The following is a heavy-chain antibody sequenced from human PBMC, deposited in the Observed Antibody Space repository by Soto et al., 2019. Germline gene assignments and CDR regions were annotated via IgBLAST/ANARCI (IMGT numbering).Heavy chain of an antibody. J-gene: IGHJ6*03. CDR2: IYYSGST. CDR1: GGSISSYY. Sequence: SETLSLTCTVSGGSISSYYWSWIRQPPGKGLEWIGYIYYSGSTNYNPSLKSRVTISVDTSKNQFSLKLSSVTAADTAVYYCARVSPLVPFVDYGDYRFFYYYYMDVWGKGTTVTVSS. CDR3: ARVSPLVPFVDYGDYRFFYYYYMDV. V-gene: IGHV4-59*01. D-gene: IGHD4-17*01.